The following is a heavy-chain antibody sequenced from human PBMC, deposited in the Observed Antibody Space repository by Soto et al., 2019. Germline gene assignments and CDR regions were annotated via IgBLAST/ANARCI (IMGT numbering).Heavy chain of an antibody. J-gene: IGHJ4*02. CDR1: GGTFSSYS. V-gene: IGHV1-69*02. Sequence: QVQLVQSGAEVKKPGSSVKVSCKASGGTFSSYSITWVRQAPGQGLEWMGRIIPILGITNNAQKFQGRVTFTADKSTSTAYMELSSLGSEDTAGYYCARASGYSTTWLDYWGQGTLVTVSS. CDR2: IIPILGIT. CDR3: ARASGYSTTWLDY. D-gene: IGHD6-13*01.